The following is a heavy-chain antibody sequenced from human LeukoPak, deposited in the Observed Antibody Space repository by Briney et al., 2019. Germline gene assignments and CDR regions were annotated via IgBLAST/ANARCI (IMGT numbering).Heavy chain of an antibody. Sequence: ASVKVSCKASGYTFTGYYMHWVRQAPGQGLEWMGWINPNSGGTNYAQKFQGRVTMTRDTSISTAYMELSRLRSDDTAVYYCARDEGVAAAGTYYYYGMDVWGQGTTVTVSS. CDR3: ARDEGVAAAGTYYYYGMDV. J-gene: IGHJ6*02. CDR2: INPNSGGT. V-gene: IGHV1-2*02. D-gene: IGHD6-13*01. CDR1: GYTFTGYY.